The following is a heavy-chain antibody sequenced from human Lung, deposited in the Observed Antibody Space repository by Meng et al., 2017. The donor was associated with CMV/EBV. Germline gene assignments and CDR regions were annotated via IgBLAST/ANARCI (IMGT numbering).Heavy chain of an antibody. Sequence: SGYTVTGYYRHWVRQAPGQGLEWMGWINPNSGGKNYAQKFQGRVTMTRDTSISTAYMELSRLRSDDTAVYYCARVVVVPAAKKFDPWGQGTLVTVSS. D-gene: IGHD2-2*01. CDR1: GYTVTGYY. V-gene: IGHV1-2*02. J-gene: IGHJ5*02. CDR2: INPNSGGK. CDR3: ARVVVVPAAKKFDP.